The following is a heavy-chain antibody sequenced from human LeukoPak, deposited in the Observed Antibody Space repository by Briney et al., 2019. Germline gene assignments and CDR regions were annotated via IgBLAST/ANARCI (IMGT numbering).Heavy chain of an antibody. CDR3: ASFSDILTGPQSAFDI. V-gene: IGHV4-59*01. CDR1: GGSIRSYY. J-gene: IGHJ3*02. D-gene: IGHD3-9*01. Sequence: SETLSLTCRVSGGSIRSYYWSGIRQPPGKGLEWIGDVYYSGSTNYNPSLKSRVTISVDTSKNQFSLKLSSVTAADTAVYYSASFSDILTGPQSAFDIWGQGTLVTVSS. CDR2: VYYSGST.